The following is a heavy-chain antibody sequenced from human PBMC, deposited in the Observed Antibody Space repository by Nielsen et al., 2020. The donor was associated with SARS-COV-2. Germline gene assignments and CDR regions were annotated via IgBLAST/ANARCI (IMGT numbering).Heavy chain of an antibody. D-gene: IGHD1-26*01. CDR3: ARHWRGSYYYLDY. CDR1: GGSISSSSYY. J-gene: IGHJ4*02. CDR2: IYYSGST. Sequence: SETLSLTCTVSGGSISSSSYYWGWIRQPPGKGLEWIGSIYYSGSTYYNPSLKSRVTISVDTSKNQFSLKLSSVTAADTAVYYCARHWRGSYYYLDYWGQGTLVTVSS. V-gene: IGHV4-39*01.